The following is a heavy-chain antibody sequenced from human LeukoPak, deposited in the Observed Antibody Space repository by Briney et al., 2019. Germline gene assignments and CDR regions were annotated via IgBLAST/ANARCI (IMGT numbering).Heavy chain of an antibody. D-gene: IGHD6-19*01. CDR3: RRKNGKQWAFDI. V-gene: IGHV4-34*01. Sequence: PSETLSLTCAVYGGSFSGYYWSWIRQPPGKGLEWIGEINHSGSTNYNPSLKSRVTISVDTSKNQFSLKLSSVTAADTAVYYCRRKNGKQWAFDIWGQGTMVTVSS. CDR2: INHSGST. CDR1: GGSFSGYY. J-gene: IGHJ3*02.